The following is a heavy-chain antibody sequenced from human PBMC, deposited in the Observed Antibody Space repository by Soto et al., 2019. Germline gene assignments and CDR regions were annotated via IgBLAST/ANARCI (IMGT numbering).Heavy chain of an antibody. J-gene: IGHJ5*02. Sequence: SQTLSLTCAISGDGISSDRVAWNWIRQSPSRGLEWLGRTYYRSKWYNDYAVSVKSRITINSDTSTNQFPLHLNSVTPEDTAVDYCDRDQTYNSGSKLFDPWCQGTLVTVSS. CDR3: DRDQTYNSGSKLFDP. V-gene: IGHV6-1*01. CDR2: TYYRSKWYN. CDR1: GDGISSDRVA. D-gene: IGHD6-25*01.